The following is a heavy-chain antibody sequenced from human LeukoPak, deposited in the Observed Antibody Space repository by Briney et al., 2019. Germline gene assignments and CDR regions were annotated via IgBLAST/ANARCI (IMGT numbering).Heavy chain of an antibody. D-gene: IGHD7-27*01. CDR2: IGTAGDT. V-gene: IGHV3-13*01. Sequence: PGGSLRLSCAASGFTFSSYGMHWVRQAPGKGLEWVSAIGTAGDTYYPGSVKGRFTISRENAKNSLYLQMNSLRAEDTAVYYCAREILGSEAFYFLGQGTMVTVSS. CDR1: GFTFSSYG. CDR3: AREILGSEAFYF. J-gene: IGHJ3*01.